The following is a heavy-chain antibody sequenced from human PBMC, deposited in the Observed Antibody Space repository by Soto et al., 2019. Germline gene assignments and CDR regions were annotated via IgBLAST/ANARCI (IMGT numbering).Heavy chain of an antibody. J-gene: IGHJ6*02. CDR3: ARTVGYYYGMDV. D-gene: IGHD4-17*01. Sequence: ASVKVSCKASGYTFTSYALHWVRQAPGQRLEWMGWINAGNGNTKYSQKFQGRVTITRDTSASTAYMELSSLRSEDTAVYYCARTVGYYYGMDVWGQGTTVTVSS. CDR2: INAGNGNT. CDR1: GYTFTSYA. V-gene: IGHV1-3*01.